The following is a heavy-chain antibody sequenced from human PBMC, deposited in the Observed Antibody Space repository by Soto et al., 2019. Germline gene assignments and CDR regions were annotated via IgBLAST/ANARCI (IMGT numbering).Heavy chain of an antibody. CDR1: VGSISSGGYY. CDR2: IYYSGST. V-gene: IGHV4-31*03. J-gene: IGHJ6*02. CDR3: PRDRRNYGMEV. Sequence: SETLSLTCTFSVGSISSGGYYCSWIRQHPGKGLEWIGYIYYSGSTYYNPSLKSRVTISVDTSKNQFSLKLSSVTAADTAVYYCPRDRRNYGMEVWGQGTTFIVSS.